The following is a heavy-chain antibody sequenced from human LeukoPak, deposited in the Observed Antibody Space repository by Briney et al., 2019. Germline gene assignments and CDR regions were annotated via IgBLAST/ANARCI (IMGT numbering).Heavy chain of an antibody. V-gene: IGHV4-34*01. CDR2: INHSGST. J-gene: IGHJ6*02. CDR3: ASYYYYYGMDV. Sequence: SETLSLTCAVYGGSFSGYYWSWIRQPPGKGLEWIGEINHSGSTNYNPSLKSRVTISVDTSKNQFSLKLSSATAADTAVYYCASYYYYYGMDVWGQGTTVTVSS. CDR1: GGSFSGYY.